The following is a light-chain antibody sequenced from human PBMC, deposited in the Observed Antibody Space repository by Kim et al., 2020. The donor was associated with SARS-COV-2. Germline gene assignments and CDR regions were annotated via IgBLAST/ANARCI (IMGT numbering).Light chain of an antibody. J-gene: IGLJ1*01. CDR1: SSDVGTYNY. Sequence: GQSITISCTGTSSDVGTYNYVSWYQQYPGKAPKLMIYDVNKWPSGVSNRFSGSKSANTASLTISGLLAEDEADYYCSSYATSRSYVFGTGTKVTVL. CDR3: SSYATSRSYV. V-gene: IGLV2-14*04. CDR2: DVN.